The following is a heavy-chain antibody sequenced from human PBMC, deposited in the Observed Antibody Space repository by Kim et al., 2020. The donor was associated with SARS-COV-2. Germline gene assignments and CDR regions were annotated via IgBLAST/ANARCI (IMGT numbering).Heavy chain of an antibody. CDR3: ARGGPAAGNAGHPFDY. CDR2: IIPIFGTA. CDR1: GGTFSSYA. Sequence: SVKVSCKASGGTFSSYAISWVRQAPGQGLEWMGGIIPIFGTANYAQKFQGRVTITADESTSTAYMELSSLRSEDTAVYYCARGGPAAGNAGHPFDYWGQGTLVTVSS. J-gene: IGHJ4*02. D-gene: IGHD6-13*01. V-gene: IGHV1-69*13.